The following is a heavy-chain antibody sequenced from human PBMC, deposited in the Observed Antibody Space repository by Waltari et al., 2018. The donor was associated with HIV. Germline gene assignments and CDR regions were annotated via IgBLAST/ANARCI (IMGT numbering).Heavy chain of an antibody. Sequence: EVQLVESGGDLVQHGGSLRLSCAAAGFTLSDHYMDWVRQAPGKGLEWVGRTRNKANSYTTEYAASVKGRFIISRHYSKNSLYLQMDSLKTEDTAVYFFVREWALDTAMVYWYFDLWGRGTLVTVSS. CDR1: GFTLSDHY. CDR2: TRNKANSYTT. V-gene: IGHV3-72*01. CDR3: VREWALDTAMVYWYFDL. J-gene: IGHJ2*01. D-gene: IGHD5-18*01.